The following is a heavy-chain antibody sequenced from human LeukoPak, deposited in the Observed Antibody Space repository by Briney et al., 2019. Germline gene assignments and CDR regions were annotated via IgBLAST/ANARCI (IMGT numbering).Heavy chain of an antibody. Sequence: GGSLRLSCAASGFTVSSNYMSWVRQAPGKGLEWVSVIYSGGSTYYADSVKGRFTISRDNSKNTLYLQMNSLRAEDTAVYYCARMRSDLSTSYYYYYYMDVWGKGTTVTISS. CDR3: ARMRSDLSTSYYYYYYMDV. CDR2: IYSGGST. V-gene: IGHV3-66*01. CDR1: GFTVSSNY. J-gene: IGHJ6*03.